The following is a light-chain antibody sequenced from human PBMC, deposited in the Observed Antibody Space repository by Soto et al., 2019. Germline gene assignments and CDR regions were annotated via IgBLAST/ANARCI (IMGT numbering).Light chain of an antibody. CDR2: DVS. CDR1: SNDVGGYNF. Sequence: QSALTQPRSVSGSPGQSVTISCTGTSNDVGGYNFVSWYQQHPGKVPKLFIYDVSRRPSGVPDRFSGSKSGNTASLTISGLQAEDEADDYCSSYAGSYTLVFGGGTKVTVL. J-gene: IGLJ2*01. V-gene: IGLV2-11*01. CDR3: SSYAGSYTLV.